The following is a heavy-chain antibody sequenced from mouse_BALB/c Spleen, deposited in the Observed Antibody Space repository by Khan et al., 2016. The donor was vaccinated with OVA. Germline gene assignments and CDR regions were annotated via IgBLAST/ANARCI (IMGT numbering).Heavy chain of an antibody. Sequence: EVELVESGGGLVKPGGSLKLSCAASGFTFSRYAMSWVRQTPEKGLEWVASISSGGSTYYTDSVKGRFTISRDNARNILYLQMSSLRSEDTAMYYCASLYAMDYWGQGTSVTVSS. CDR1: GFTFSRYA. CDR2: ISSGGST. CDR3: ASLYAMDY. J-gene: IGHJ4*01. V-gene: IGHV5-6-5*01.